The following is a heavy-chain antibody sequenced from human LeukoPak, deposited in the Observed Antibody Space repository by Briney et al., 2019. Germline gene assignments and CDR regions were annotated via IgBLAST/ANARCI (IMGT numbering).Heavy chain of an antibody. CDR2: INWNGGST. D-gene: IGHD5-12*01. Sequence: GGSLRLSCAASGFTFDDYGMSWVRQAPGKGLEWVSGINWNGGSTGYADSVKGRFTISRDNAKNSLYLQMNSLRAEDTAVYYCARDGDIVATGDYWGQGTLVTVSS. CDR3: ARDGDIVATGDY. J-gene: IGHJ4*02. V-gene: IGHV3-20*04. CDR1: GFTFDDYG.